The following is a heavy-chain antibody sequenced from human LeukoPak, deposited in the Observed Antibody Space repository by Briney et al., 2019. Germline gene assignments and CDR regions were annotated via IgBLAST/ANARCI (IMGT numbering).Heavy chain of an antibody. D-gene: IGHD3-16*02. CDR1: GYTFTSYG. CDR2: ISAYNGNT. CDR3: AREEMITFGGVIVTLSGYFDY. J-gene: IGHJ4*02. V-gene: IGHV1-18*01. Sequence: ASVKVSCKASGYTFTSYGINWVRPAPGQGLEWMGWISAYNGNTNYAQKLQGRVTMTTDTSTSTAYMELRSLRSDDTAVFYCAREEMITFGGVIVTLSGYFDYWGQGTLVTVSS.